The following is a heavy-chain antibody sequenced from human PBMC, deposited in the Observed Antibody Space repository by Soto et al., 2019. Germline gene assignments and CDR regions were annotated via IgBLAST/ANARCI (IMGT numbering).Heavy chain of an antibody. Sequence: QVQLQESGPGLMKPSGTLSLTCADSGGSISANWWSWVRQPPGKGLEWIGEIYHNGRTNYNPSLKNRVTMSVDKSQNYFSLNLNSVTAADTAVYYCARHIAVSGTRGFDFWGQGTLVTVSS. V-gene: IGHV4-4*02. D-gene: IGHD6-19*01. CDR1: GGSISANW. CDR3: ARHIAVSGTRGFDF. CDR2: IYHNGRT. J-gene: IGHJ4*02.